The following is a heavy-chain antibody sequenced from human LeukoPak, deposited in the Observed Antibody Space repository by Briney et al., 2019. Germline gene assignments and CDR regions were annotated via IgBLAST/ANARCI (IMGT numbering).Heavy chain of an antibody. D-gene: IGHD1-1*01. V-gene: IGHV3-21*01. CDR1: GFTFSSYS. J-gene: IGHJ4*02. Sequence: GGSLRLSCAASGFTFSSYSMNWVRQAPGKGLEWVSSISSSSSYIYYADSVKGRFTISRDNAKNSLYLQMNSLRAEDTAVYYCARSHEVLECYFDNWGQGTLVTVSS. CDR3: ARSHEVLECYFDN. CDR2: ISSSSSYI.